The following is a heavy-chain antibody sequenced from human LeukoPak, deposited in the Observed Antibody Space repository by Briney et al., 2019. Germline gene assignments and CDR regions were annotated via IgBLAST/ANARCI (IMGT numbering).Heavy chain of an antibody. D-gene: IGHD3-10*01. CDR3: ARKHITMVRGVIHVLFDY. CDR2: IYYSGSA. Sequence: PSETLSLTCTVSGGSISSSSYYWGWIRQPPGKGLEWIGSIYYSGSAYYNPSLKSRVTISVDTSKNQFSLKLNSVTAADTAVYYCARKHITMVRGVIHVLFDYWGQGTLVTVSS. J-gene: IGHJ4*02. V-gene: IGHV4-39*07. CDR1: GGSISSSSYY.